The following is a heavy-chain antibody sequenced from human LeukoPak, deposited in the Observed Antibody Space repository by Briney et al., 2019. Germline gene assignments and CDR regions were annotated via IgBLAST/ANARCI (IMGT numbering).Heavy chain of an antibody. J-gene: IGHJ4*02. Sequence: GASVKVSCKASGYTFTSYYMHWVRQAPGQGLEWMGIINPSGGSTSYAQKFQGRVTMTRDMSTSTVYMELSSLRSDDTAVYYCARGPELVPFLEWLLDYWGQGTLVTVSS. CDR1: GYTFTSYY. CDR3: ARGPELVPFLEWLLDY. V-gene: IGHV1-46*01. D-gene: IGHD3-3*02. CDR2: INPSGGST.